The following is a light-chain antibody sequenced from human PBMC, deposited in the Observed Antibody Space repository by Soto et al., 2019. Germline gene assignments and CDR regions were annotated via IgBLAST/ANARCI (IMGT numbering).Light chain of an antibody. V-gene: IGLV2-14*03. CDR3: ISYTSSSTHV. J-gene: IGLJ1*01. Sequence: QSALTQPASVSGSPGQSITISCTGTSSDVGAYNFVSWYQQHPGKLPKLMIFDVSRRPSGVSDRFSGSKSGNTASLTISGLQAEDEGDYYCISYTSSSTHVFGSGTKVTVL. CDR2: DVS. CDR1: SSDVGAYNF.